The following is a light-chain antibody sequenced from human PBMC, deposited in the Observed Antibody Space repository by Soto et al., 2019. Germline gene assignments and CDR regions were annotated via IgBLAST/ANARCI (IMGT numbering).Light chain of an antibody. V-gene: IGKV3-20*01. J-gene: IGKJ1*01. Sequence: EIVLTQSPGTLSLSPGERATLSCRASQSVSSYLAWYQQKPGQAPRLLIYGASSRATGIPDRFSGSGSGTDFTLTISRLEPEDFAVYYCQQFCSSPPKFGQGTKVEIK. CDR1: QSVSSY. CDR3: QQFCSSPPK. CDR2: GAS.